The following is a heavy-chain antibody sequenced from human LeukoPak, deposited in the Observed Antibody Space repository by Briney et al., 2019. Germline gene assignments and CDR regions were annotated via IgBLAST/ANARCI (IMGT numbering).Heavy chain of an antibody. V-gene: IGHV4-61*01. D-gene: IGHD7-27*01. CDR2: IYYSGST. J-gene: IGHJ6*03. CDR1: GGSISSSSYY. Sequence: PSETLSLTCTVSGGSISSSSYYWSWIRQPPGKGLEWIGYIYYSGSTNYNPSLKSRVTISVDTSKNQFSLKLNSVTAADTAVYYCATLTGDRGYYYYYYMDVWGKGTTVTVSS. CDR3: ATLTGDRGYYYYYYMDV.